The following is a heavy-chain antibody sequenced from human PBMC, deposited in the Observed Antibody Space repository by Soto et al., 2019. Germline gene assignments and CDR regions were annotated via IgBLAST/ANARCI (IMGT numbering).Heavy chain of an antibody. D-gene: IGHD6-19*01. Sequence: SETLSLNCTVSGGSISRYYWSWIRQPPGKGLEWIGYIYYSGSTNYNPSLKSRVTISVDTSKNQFSLKLSSVTAADTAVYYCARVRIGSGCLDYWGQGTLVTVSS. J-gene: IGHJ4*02. CDR1: GGSISRYY. CDR3: ARVRIGSGCLDY. V-gene: IGHV4-59*01. CDR2: IYYSGST.